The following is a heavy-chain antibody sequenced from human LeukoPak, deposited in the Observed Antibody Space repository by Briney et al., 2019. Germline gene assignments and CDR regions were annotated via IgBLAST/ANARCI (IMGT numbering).Heavy chain of an antibody. Sequence: SETLSLTCTVSAYSISDGWVWGTIRQPPGKGLEWIGSIYHSGTTYYNPSLKSRVTMSVDTSNNQFSLKLTSVTAADTAMYYCSRLSHVAGAPKVSWFDPWGQGTLVTVSS. CDR2: IYHSGTT. D-gene: IGHD1-26*01. J-gene: IGHJ5*02. CDR3: SRLSHVAGAPKVSWFDP. V-gene: IGHV4-38-2*02. CDR1: AYSISDGWV.